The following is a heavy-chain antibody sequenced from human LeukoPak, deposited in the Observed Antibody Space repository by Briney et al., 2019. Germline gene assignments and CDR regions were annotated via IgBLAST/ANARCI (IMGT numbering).Heavy chain of an antibody. D-gene: IGHD4-11*01. Sequence: GGSLRLSCAASGFIFSSYGMHWGRQAPGKGLEWAAFIRYDGSNTYYADSVKGRFTISRDNPKNTLHLQMNSLRAEDTAVCYCAKDPFLYGNSSGYYFDYWGQGTLVTVSS. CDR3: AKDPFLYGNSSGYYFDY. CDR1: GFIFSSYG. V-gene: IGHV3-30*02. J-gene: IGHJ4*02. CDR2: IRYDGSNT.